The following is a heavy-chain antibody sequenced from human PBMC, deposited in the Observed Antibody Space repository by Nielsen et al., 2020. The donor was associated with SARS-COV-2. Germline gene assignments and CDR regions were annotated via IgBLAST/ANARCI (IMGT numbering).Heavy chain of an antibody. Sequence: GESLKISCAASGFTFSNYGMHWVRQAPGKGLEWVAVIWYDGSNKYYADSVKGRFTISRDNSKNTVYLQMNSLRAEDTAVYYCARDKADFFDGFDYWGQGTLVTVSS. J-gene: IGHJ4*02. CDR1: GFTFSNYG. CDR2: IWYDGSNK. CDR3: ARDKADFFDGFDY. D-gene: IGHD3-3*01. V-gene: IGHV3-33*08.